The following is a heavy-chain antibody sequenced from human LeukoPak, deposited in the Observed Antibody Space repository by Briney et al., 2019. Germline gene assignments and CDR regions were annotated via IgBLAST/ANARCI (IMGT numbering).Heavy chain of an antibody. CDR3: AKDTTYYYDSSGSATDY. V-gene: IGHV3-9*01. CDR1: GFTFDDYA. CDR2: ISWNSGSI. J-gene: IGHJ4*02. D-gene: IGHD3-22*01. Sequence: PAGGSLRLSCAASGFTFDDYAMHWVRQALGKGLEWVSGISWNSGSIGYADSVKGRFTISRDNAKNSLYLQMNSLRAEDTALYYCAKDTTYYYDSSGSATDYWGQGTLVTVSS.